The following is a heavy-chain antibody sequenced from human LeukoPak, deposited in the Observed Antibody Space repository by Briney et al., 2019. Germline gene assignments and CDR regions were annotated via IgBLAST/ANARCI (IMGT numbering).Heavy chain of an antibody. Sequence: SETLSLTCTVSGGSVRSDSHYWNWIRQPPGKGLEWIGCISYSGSTTYKSSLKGRVTISMDTSKNQFSLKVGSVTAADTAVYYCARVHDSSGFGYFDYWGQGTLVTVSS. CDR2: ISYSGST. V-gene: IGHV4-61*01. CDR3: ARVHDSSGFGYFDY. J-gene: IGHJ4*02. CDR1: GGSVRSDSHY. D-gene: IGHD3-22*01.